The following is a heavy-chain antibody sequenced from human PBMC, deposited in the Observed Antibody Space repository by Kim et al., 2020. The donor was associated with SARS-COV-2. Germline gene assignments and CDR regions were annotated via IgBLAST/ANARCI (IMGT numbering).Heavy chain of an antibody. CDR1: GFTFSSYA. CDR2: ISRSGGRT. Sequence: GGSLRLSCAASGFTFSSYAMNWVRQAPGKGLEWVSAISRSGGRTYYADSVKGRFTFSRDNSKNTLYLQMNSLRAEDTAVYYCAKVTGVVRGVIIDACDSWGQGTMGTVSS. J-gene: IGHJ3*02. D-gene: IGHD3-10*01. CDR3: AKVTGVVRGVIIDACDS. V-gene: IGHV3-23*01.